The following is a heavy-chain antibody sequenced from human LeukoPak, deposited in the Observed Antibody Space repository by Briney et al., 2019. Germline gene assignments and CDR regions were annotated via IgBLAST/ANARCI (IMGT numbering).Heavy chain of an antibody. CDR2: IIPILGIA. CDR3: ARGHKYSSSWHYYFDY. D-gene: IGHD6-13*01. CDR1: GGTFSSYT. J-gene: IGHJ4*02. Sequence: GASVEVSCKASGGTFSSYTISWVRQAPGQGLEWMGRIIPILGIANYAQKFQGRVTITADKSTSTAYMELSSLRSEDTAVYYCARGHKYSSSWHYYFDYWGQGTLVTVSS. V-gene: IGHV1-69*02.